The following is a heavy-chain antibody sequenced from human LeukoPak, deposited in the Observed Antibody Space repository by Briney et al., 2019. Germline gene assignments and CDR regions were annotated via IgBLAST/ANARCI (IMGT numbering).Heavy chain of an antibody. V-gene: IGHV3-9*01. CDR1: GFTFSSYA. CDR2: ISWNSSNI. Sequence: GGSLRLSCAASGFTFSSYAMSWVRQAPGKGLEWVSGISWNSSNIDYADSVKGRFTISRDNAMNSLYVQMNSLRAEDTAFYYCAKEGARLGTAVSGPFDYWGQGTLVTVSS. J-gene: IGHJ4*02. D-gene: IGHD6-13*01. CDR3: AKEGARLGTAVSGPFDY.